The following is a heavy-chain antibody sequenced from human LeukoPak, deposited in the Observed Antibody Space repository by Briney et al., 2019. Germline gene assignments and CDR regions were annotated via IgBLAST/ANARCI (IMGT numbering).Heavy chain of an antibody. Sequence: SETLSLTCTVSGGSISSYYWSWIRQPPGKGLEWIGYIYYSGSTNYNPSLKSRVTISVDTSKNQFSLKLSSVTAADTAVYYCARQGDYGYYFDYWGQGTLVTVSS. CDR3: ARQGDYGYYFDY. D-gene: IGHD4-17*01. CDR2: IYYSGST. V-gene: IGHV4-59*01. CDR1: GGSISSYY. J-gene: IGHJ4*02.